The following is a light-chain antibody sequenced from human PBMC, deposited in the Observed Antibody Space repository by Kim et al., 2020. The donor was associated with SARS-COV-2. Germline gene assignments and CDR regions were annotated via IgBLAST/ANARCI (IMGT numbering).Light chain of an antibody. CDR3: QQYGNSPNT. CDR1: HSVSSSY. CDR2: GAS. Sequence: SLGERATLSCRASHSVSSSYLAWYQQKPGQAPRLVIHGASNRATGIPDRFSGFGSGTDFTLTISRLEPEDFAVYYCQQYGNSPNTFGQGTRLEIK. V-gene: IGKV3-20*01. J-gene: IGKJ5*01.